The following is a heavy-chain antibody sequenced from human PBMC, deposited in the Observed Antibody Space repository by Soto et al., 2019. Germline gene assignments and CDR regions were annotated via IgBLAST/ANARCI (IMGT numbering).Heavy chain of an antibody. V-gene: IGHV5-51*01. J-gene: IGHJ3*02. CDR3: ARHILDRSFDI. CDR2: IYPGDSDT. Sequence: GESLKISCKGSGYSFTSYWVSWVRQMPGKGLEWMGIIYPGDSDTRYSPSFQGQVTISADKSISTAYLQWSSLKASDTAMYYCARHILDRSFDIWGPGTMVTVSS. D-gene: IGHD3-3*01. CDR1: GYSFTSYW.